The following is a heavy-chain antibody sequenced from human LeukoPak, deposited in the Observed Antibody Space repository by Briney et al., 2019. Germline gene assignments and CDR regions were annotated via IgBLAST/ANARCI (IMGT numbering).Heavy chain of an antibody. D-gene: IGHD3-9*01. V-gene: IGHV4-34*01. CDR2: INHSGST. Sequence: SETLSLTCTVSGGSISSYYWSWIRQPPGKGLEWIGEINHSGSTNYNPSLKSRVTISVDTSKNQFSLKLSSVTAADTAVYYCAKGVDILTGYYPNPQAYYFDYWGQGTLVTVSS. CDR3: AKGVDILTGYYPNPQAYYFDY. J-gene: IGHJ4*02. CDR1: GGSISSYY.